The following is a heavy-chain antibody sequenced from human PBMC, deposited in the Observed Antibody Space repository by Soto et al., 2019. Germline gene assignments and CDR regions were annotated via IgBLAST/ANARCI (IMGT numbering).Heavy chain of an antibody. J-gene: IGHJ5*02. CDR2: IYYSGAT. CDR1: GGSISSSDYY. D-gene: IGHD6-13*01. Sequence: TXETLSLTCTVSGGSISSSDYYWAWVRQPPGKGLEWIGSIYYSGATYYNPSLKSRVTISVDTSRDQFSLELRSVTAADTAVYYCASLAIAVAGNRWFDPWGPGSRVNVSS. V-gene: IGHV4-39*01. CDR3: ASLAIAVAGNRWFDP.